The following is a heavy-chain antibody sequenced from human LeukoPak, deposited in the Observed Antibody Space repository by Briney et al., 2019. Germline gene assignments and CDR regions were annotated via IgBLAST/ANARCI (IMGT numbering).Heavy chain of an antibody. V-gene: IGHV4-34*01. J-gene: IGHJ4*02. D-gene: IGHD6-19*01. CDR1: GGSFSGYY. CDR2: INHSGST. Sequence: SETLSLTCAVYGGSFSGYYWSWIRQPPGKGLEWIGEINHSGSTNYNPSLKSRVTISVDTSKNQFSLKLSSVTAADTAVYYCASVPGIAVAGTDYWGQGTLVTVSS. CDR3: ASVPGIAVAGTDY.